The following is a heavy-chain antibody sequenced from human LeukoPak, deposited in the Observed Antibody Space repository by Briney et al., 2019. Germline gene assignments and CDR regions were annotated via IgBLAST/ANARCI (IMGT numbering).Heavy chain of an antibody. J-gene: IGHJ4*02. CDR1: GYTFTSYD. V-gene: IGHV1-8*01. Sequence: ASVKVSCKASGYTFTSYDINWVRQATGQGLEWMGWMNPNGGNTGYAQKFQGRVTMTRNTSISTAYMELSSLRSEDTAVYYCARSGIAAADTDFDYWGQGTLVTVSS. D-gene: IGHD6-13*01. CDR2: MNPNGGNT. CDR3: ARSGIAAADTDFDY.